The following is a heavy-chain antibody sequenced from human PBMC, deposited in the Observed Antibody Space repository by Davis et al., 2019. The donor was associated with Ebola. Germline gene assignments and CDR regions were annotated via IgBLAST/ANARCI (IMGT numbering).Heavy chain of an antibody. J-gene: IGHJ4*02. CDR3: ARFNWGHRNFDY. CDR1: GDSVSSGNGA. D-gene: IGHD7-27*01. Sequence: HSQTLSLTCAISGDSVSSGNGAWNWIRQSPSRGLEWLGRTYYTSKWYNHYAASVKSRTTINPDTSKNQFSLQLNSVTPEDTAVYYCARFNWGHRNFDYWGQGTLVTVSS. V-gene: IGHV6-1*01. CDR2: TYYTSKWYN.